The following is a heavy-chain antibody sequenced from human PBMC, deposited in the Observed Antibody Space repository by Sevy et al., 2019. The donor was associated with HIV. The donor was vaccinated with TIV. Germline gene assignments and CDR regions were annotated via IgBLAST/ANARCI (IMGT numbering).Heavy chain of an antibody. Sequence: GGSLRRSCAASGFTFSSYAMHWVRQAPGKGLEWVAVISYDGSNKYYADSVKGRFTISRDNSKKTLYLQMNSLRAEDTAVYYCARGRRDYYDSSGYLPGGGMDVWGQGTTVTVSS. CDR3: ARGRRDYYDSSGYLPGGGMDV. D-gene: IGHD3-22*01. CDR1: GFTFSSYA. J-gene: IGHJ6*02. V-gene: IGHV3-30-3*01. CDR2: ISYDGSNK.